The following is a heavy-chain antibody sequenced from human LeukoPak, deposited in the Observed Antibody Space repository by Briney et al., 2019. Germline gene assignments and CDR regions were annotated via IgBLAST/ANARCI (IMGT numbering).Heavy chain of an antibody. J-gene: IGHJ6*03. V-gene: IGHV1-69*01. CDR1: GGIFSSYA. D-gene: IGHD3-3*01. CDR3: ARDRHCTIFGVVKSYYYMDV. Sequence: SVKVSCKASGGIFSSYAISWVRQAPGQGLEWMGGIIPIFGTANSAQKFQGRVTITADESTSTAYMELSSLRSEDTAVYYCARDRHCTIFGVVKSYYYMDVWGKGTTVTVSS. CDR2: IIPIFGTA.